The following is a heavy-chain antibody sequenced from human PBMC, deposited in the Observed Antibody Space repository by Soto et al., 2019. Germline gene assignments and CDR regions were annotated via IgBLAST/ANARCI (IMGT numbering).Heavy chain of an antibody. V-gene: IGHV3-9*01. CDR2: IGWDGDST. J-gene: IGHJ6*02. Sequence: VQLVESGGGLVQPGRSLRLSCAASGFIFGDYDMHWVRQAPGKGLEWVSGIGWDGDSTAYADSVKGRFTISRDNAKNSLYLQMNSLRAEDTALYECTKCRSSWVDSGMDVWGQGTTVTVSS. D-gene: IGHD3-3*01. CDR1: GFIFGDYD. CDR3: TKCRSSWVDSGMDV.